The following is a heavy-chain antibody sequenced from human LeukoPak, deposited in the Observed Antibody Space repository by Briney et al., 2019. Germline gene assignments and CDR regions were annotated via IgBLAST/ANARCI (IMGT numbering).Heavy chain of an antibody. CDR2: INHSGST. V-gene: IGHV4-34*01. D-gene: IGHD2-2*01. CDR1: GGSFSGHY. CDR3: GGVVPAANGYYYYYYMDV. Sequence: SETLSLTCAVYGGSFSGHYWSWIRQPPGKGLEWIGEINHSGSTNYNPSLKSRVTISVDTSKNQFSLKLSSVTAADTAVYYCGGVVPAANGYYYYYYMDVWGKGTTVTVSS. J-gene: IGHJ6*03.